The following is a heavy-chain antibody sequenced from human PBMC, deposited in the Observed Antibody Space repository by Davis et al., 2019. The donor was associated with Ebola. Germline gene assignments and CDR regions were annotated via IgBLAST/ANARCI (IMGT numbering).Heavy chain of an antibody. CDR2: IYYSGST. D-gene: IGHD3-10*01. CDR1: GGSISSYY. J-gene: IGHJ5*02. V-gene: IGHV4-59*12. CDR3: ARLIGAFDP. Sequence: SETLSLTCTVSGGSISSYYWSWIRQPPGKGLEWIGYIYYSGSTNYNPSLKSRVTISVDKSKNQFSLKLSSVTAADTAVYYCARLIGAFDPWGQGTLVTVSS.